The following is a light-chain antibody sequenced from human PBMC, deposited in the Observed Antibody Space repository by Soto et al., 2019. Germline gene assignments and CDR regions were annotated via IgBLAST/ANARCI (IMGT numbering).Light chain of an antibody. Sequence: PAETATRSCRASHGVSSTYLAWYQQRPGQAPRLLIFGASSRATGVPDRFSGSGSGTDFTLTISRLEPEDFAVYYCQQYGSSPLTFGQGTRLEI. CDR2: GAS. J-gene: IGKJ5*01. V-gene: IGKV3-20*01. CDR3: QQYGSSPLT. CDR1: HGVSSTY.